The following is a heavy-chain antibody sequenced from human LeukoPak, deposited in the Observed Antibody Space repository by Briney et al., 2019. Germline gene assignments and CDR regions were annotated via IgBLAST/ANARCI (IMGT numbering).Heavy chain of an antibody. CDR3: ARAPTGLLRVFDH. V-gene: IGHV4-4*09. CDR1: GGSISSYY. CDR2: IYTSGST. D-gene: IGHD3-22*01. Sequence: TSSETLSLTCTVSGGSISSYYWSWIRQPPGKGLEWIGYIYTSGSTNYNPSLKSRVTISVDTSKNQFSLKLSSVTAADTAVYYCARAPTGLLRVFDHWGQGTLVTVSS. J-gene: IGHJ4*02.